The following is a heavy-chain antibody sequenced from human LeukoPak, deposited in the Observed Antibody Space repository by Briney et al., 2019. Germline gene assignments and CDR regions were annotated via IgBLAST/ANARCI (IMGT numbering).Heavy chain of an antibody. D-gene: IGHD2-15*01. CDR2: ISAYNGNT. CDR3: ARGPYCSGGTCYSQYFDY. Sequence: GASVKVSCKASGYTFISNGISWVRQAPGQGLEWMGWISAYNGNTNYAQKLQGRVTMTTDTSTSTAYMELRSLRSDDTAVYYCARGPYCSGGTCYSQYFDYWGQGTLVTVSS. J-gene: IGHJ4*02. V-gene: IGHV1-18*01. CDR1: GYTFISNG.